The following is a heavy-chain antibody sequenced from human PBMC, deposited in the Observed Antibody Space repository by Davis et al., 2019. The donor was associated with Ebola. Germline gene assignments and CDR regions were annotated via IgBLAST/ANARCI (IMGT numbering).Heavy chain of an antibody. CDR1: GDTFPTHY. Sequence: ASVKVFCTASGDTFPTHYVHWVRQTPGQGFEWMGIINPSGENANYTQRFQGRVTITKDTSTGTVYMELSSLRFEDTAIYFCARAAGEQHFDYWGQGTLVTVSS. D-gene: IGHD1/OR15-1a*01. CDR2: INPSGENA. CDR3: ARAAGEQHFDY. J-gene: IGHJ4*02. V-gene: IGHV1-46*01.